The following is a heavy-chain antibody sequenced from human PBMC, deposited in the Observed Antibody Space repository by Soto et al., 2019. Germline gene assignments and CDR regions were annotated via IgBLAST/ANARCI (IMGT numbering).Heavy chain of an antibody. J-gene: IGHJ4*02. Sequence: QIQLVQSEGEVKKPGASVKVSCKTSGYTFTNYGVSWVRQAPGQGLEWMGWLNTYNGNTKYAQKLQGRVTMTTDTSASTAYVELRSLRSDDTAVYYCARAQTPTDSDFWGQGTLVTVSS. CDR3: ARAQTPTDSDF. V-gene: IGHV1-18*04. CDR1: GYTFTNYG. D-gene: IGHD4-4*01. CDR2: LNTYNGNT.